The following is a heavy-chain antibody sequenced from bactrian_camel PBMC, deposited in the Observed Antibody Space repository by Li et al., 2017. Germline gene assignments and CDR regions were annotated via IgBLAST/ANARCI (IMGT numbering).Heavy chain of an antibody. J-gene: IGHJ4*01. D-gene: IGHD6*01. CDR2: IDSSGHSL. V-gene: IGHV3S40*01. CDR1: GFTFSSHD. Sequence: VQLVESGGGLARPGGSLRLSCAASGFTFSSHDMSWVRQAPGKGLEWVSGIDSSGHSLSYTDSVKGRFTISRDNAKNTLYLQLNMLKTEDTAIYYCAIGNADGKRGQGTQVTV.